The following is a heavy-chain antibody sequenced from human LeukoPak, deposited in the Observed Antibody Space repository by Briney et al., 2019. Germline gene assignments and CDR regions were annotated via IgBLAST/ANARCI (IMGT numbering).Heavy chain of an antibody. CDR3: ANGGTDAFDI. Sequence: GGSLRLSCAASGFTFSSYSMNWVRQAPGKGLEWVSSISSSDTYIYHADSVKGRFTISRDNAKNSLYLQMNSLRAEDTALYYCANGGTDAFDIWGQGTMVTVSS. CDR2: ISSSDTYI. J-gene: IGHJ3*02. V-gene: IGHV3-21*04. CDR1: GFTFSSYS.